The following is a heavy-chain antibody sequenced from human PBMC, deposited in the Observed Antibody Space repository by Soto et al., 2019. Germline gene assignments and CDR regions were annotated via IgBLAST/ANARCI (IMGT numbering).Heavy chain of an antibody. CDR2: IYYSGST. V-gene: IGHV4-31*03. Sequence: PSETLSLTCTVSGGSISSGGYYWSWIRQHPGKGLEWIGYIYYSGSTYYNPSLKSRVTISVDTSKNQFSLKLGSVTAADTAVYYCARVGIAAADVWFDPWGQGTLVTVSS. CDR1: GGSISSGGYY. J-gene: IGHJ5*02. CDR3: ARVGIAAADVWFDP. D-gene: IGHD6-13*01.